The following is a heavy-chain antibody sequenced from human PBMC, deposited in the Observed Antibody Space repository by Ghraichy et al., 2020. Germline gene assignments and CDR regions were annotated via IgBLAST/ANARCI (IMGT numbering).Heavy chain of an antibody. Sequence: SQTLSLTCTVSGGSISSYYWSWIRQPPGKGLEWIGYIYYSGSTNYNPSLKSRVTISVDTSKNQFSLKLSSVTAADTAVYYCARAHDYGGPVFDYWGQGTLVTVSS. J-gene: IGHJ4*02. D-gene: IGHD4-23*01. V-gene: IGHV4-59*01. CDR2: IYYSGST. CDR3: ARAHDYGGPVFDY. CDR1: GGSISSYY.